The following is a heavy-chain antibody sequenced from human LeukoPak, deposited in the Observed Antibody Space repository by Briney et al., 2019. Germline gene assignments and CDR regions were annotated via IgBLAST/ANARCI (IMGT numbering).Heavy chain of an antibody. CDR2: NYYSGST. CDR1: GGSISSSSYY. CDR3: ARRYYYDSSGYYLDY. J-gene: IGHJ4*02. Sequence: PSETPSLTCTVSGGSISSSSYYWGWIRQPPGKGLEWSGSNYYSGSTYYNPSLKSRITISVDTSKNQFSLKLSSVTAADTAVYYCARRYYYDSSGYYLDYWGQGTLVTVSS. V-gene: IGHV4-39*01. D-gene: IGHD3-22*01.